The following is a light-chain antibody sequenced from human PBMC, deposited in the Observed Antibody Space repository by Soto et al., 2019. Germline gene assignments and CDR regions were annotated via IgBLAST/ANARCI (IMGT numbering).Light chain of an antibody. CDR3: QQRSGWPPIYS. Sequence: EIVLTQSPATLSLSPGERATLSCRASQSVGRFLTWYQQKPGRAPRLLISGAYDRASGTPARFSGSGSGTDFTLTISSLEPEDFAIYYCQQRSGWPPIYSFGQGTKLEIK. CDR1: QSVGRF. V-gene: IGKV3-11*01. CDR2: GAY. J-gene: IGKJ2*01.